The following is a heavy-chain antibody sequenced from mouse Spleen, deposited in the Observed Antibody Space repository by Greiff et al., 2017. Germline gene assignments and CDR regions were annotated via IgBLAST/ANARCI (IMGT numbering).Heavy chain of an antibody. V-gene: IGHV1-82*01. CDR2: IYPGDGDT. J-gene: IGHJ4*01. D-gene: IGHD2-3*01. CDR1: GYAFSSSW. CDR3: AREVDGYLYAMDY. Sequence: QVQLQQSGPELVKPGASVKISCKASGYAFSSSWMNWVKQRPGKGLEWIGRIYPGDGDTNYNGKFKGKATLTADKSSSTAYMQLSSLTSEDSAVYFCAREVDGYLYAMDYWGQGTSVTVSS.